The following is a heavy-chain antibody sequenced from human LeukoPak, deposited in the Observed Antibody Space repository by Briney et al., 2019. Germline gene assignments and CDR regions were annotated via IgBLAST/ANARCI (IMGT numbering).Heavy chain of an antibody. V-gene: IGHV1-69*05. CDR1: GGTFSSYA. Sequence: EASVKVSCKASGGTFSSYAISWVRQAPGQGFEWMGRIIPIFGTANYAQKFQGRVTITTDESTSTAYMELSSLRSEDTAVYYCARDVAEDAFDIWGQGTMVTVSS. D-gene: IGHD1-14*01. J-gene: IGHJ3*02. CDR3: ARDVAEDAFDI. CDR2: IIPIFGTA.